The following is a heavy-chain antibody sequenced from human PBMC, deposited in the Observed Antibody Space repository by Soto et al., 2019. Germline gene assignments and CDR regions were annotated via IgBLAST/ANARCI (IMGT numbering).Heavy chain of an antibody. J-gene: IGHJ4*02. CDR3: AKEGGPAFRA. CDR1: GGDLTNSG. D-gene: IGHD2-2*01. Sequence: QVHLVQSGAEMKKPGSSVKVSCKVSGGDLTNSGISWVRQAPGQGLEGMGGIFPLVAMVDYSQKFQGRVTINAEEPTNSAYLDLGSLRADDTAVDYCAKEGGPAFRARGQGSLIFVSS. V-gene: IGHV1-69*12. CDR2: IFPLVAMV.